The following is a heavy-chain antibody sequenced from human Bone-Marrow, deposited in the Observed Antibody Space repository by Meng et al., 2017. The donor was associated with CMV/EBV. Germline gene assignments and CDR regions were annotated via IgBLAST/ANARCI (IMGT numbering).Heavy chain of an antibody. CDR2: IKGNNDK. J-gene: IGHJ4*02. V-gene: IGHV2-5*01. D-gene: IGHD3-16*01. Sequence: SGPTLVKPTQTLTLTCTFSGFSLNTGEEGVVWIRQPSGRALECLTLIKGNNDKHYSPSLQSRLTVTKDTSKNQVVLTMTNMDPVDTATYYCAYRPATYHPPGNWGQGTLVTVSS. CDR1: GFSLNTGEEG. CDR3: AYRPATYHPPGN.